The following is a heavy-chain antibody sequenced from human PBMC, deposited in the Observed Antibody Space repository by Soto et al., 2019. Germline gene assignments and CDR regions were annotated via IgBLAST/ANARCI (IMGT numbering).Heavy chain of an antibody. D-gene: IGHD3-9*01. V-gene: IGHV5-51*01. CDR2: IYPGDSDT. CDR3: ARRFVLTGYYNEYAFDI. Sequence: GESLKISCKGSGYSFTSYWIGWVRQMPGKGLEWMGIIYPGDSDTRYSPSFQGQVTISADKSISTAYLQWSSLKASDTAMYYWARRFVLTGYYNEYAFDIWGQGTMVTVS. J-gene: IGHJ3*02. CDR1: GYSFTSYW.